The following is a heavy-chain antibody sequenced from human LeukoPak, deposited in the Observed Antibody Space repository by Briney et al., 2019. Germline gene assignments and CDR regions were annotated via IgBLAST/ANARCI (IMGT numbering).Heavy chain of an antibody. CDR1: GYTFSSYG. V-gene: IGHV3-33*01. D-gene: IGHD2-15*01. Sequence: WGSLRLSCVASGYTFSSYGMHWVRQAPGKGLEWVAVIWYDGSVQYYADSVKGRFTISRDNSKNTLHLQMNSLRAEDTAVYYCARVAGLRRPMDVWGQGTTVTVAS. J-gene: IGHJ6*02. CDR2: IWYDGSVQ. CDR3: ARVAGLRRPMDV.